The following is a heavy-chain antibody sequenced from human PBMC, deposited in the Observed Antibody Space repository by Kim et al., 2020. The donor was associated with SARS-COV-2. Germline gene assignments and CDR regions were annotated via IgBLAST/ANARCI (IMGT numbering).Heavy chain of an antibody. J-gene: IGHJ4*02. D-gene: IGHD3-3*02. CDR2: IDDNGGTR. V-gene: IGHV3-23*01. CDR3: AKDPGRVWHYYFDY. CDR1: GFNFRNYA. Sequence: GGSLRLSCAASGFNFRNYAMSWVRQAPGKGLEWVSTIDDNGGTRYYANSVKGRFTISRDNSKNTLYLQMNTLRAEDTAVYYFAKDPGRVWHYYFDYWGQG.